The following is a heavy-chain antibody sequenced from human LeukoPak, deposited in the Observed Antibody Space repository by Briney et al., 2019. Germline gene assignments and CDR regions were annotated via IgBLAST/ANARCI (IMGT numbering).Heavy chain of an antibody. CDR1: GFTFSCYG. CDR2: ISYDGSNK. J-gene: IGHJ4*02. Sequence: GGSLRLSCAASGFTFSCYGMHWVRQAPGKGLEWVAVISYDGSNKYYADSVKGRFTISRDNSKNTLYLQMNSLRAEDTAVYYCAKEGSVVATLDYWGQGTLVTVSS. CDR3: AKEGSVVATLDY. D-gene: IGHD3-22*01. V-gene: IGHV3-30*18.